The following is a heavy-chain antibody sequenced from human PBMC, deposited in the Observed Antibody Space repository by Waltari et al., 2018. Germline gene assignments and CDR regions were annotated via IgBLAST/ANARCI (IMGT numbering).Heavy chain of an antibody. CDR1: GFTFSGYS. CDR2: INSGSTTI. Sequence: EVQLVESGGGLVPPGGSLRLACAASGFTFSGYSMNWVRQAPGKGPEWISYINSGSTTISYADSVRGRFTISRDNAKSFLYLDLFSLRAEDTAVYYCVRDPYHDPSGYPGYWGQGTLVTVSS. V-gene: IGHV3-48*01. J-gene: IGHJ4*02. CDR3: VRDPYHDPSGYPGY. D-gene: IGHD3-22*01.